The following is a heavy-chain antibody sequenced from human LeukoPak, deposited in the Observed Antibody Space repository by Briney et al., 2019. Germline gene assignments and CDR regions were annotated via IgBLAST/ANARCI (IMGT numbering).Heavy chain of an antibody. CDR1: GFTFSSYG. CDR2: ISYDGSNK. Sequence: GRSLRLSCAASGFTFSSYGMHWVRQAPGKGLEWGEVISYDGSNKYYADSVKGRFTISRDNSKNTLYLQMSSLRAEDTAVYYCAKALDYGDYSNWFDPWGQGTLVTVSS. CDR3: AKALDYGDYSNWFDP. V-gene: IGHV3-30*18. D-gene: IGHD4-17*01. J-gene: IGHJ5*02.